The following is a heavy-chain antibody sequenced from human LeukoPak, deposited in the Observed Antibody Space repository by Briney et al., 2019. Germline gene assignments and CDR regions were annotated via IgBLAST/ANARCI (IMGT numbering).Heavy chain of an antibody. V-gene: IGHV1-8*03. CDR2: MNPNSGNT. CDR3: ARAVEQWLRMAPPRNYWYFDL. J-gene: IGHJ2*01. D-gene: IGHD6-19*01. CDR1: GYTFTSYD. Sequence: EASVNVSCKASGYTFTSYDINWVRQATGQGLEWMGWMNPNSGNTGYAQKFQGRVTITRNTSISTAYMGLSSLRSEDTAVYYCARAVEQWLRMAPPRNYWYFDLWGRGTLVTVSS.